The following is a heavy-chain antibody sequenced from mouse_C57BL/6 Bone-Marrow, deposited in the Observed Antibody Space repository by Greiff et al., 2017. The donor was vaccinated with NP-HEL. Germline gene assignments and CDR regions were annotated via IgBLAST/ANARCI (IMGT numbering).Heavy chain of an antibody. CDR2: ISYDGSN. Sequence: EVKVEESGPGLVKPSQSLSLPCSVTGYSITSGYYWNWIRQFPGNKLEWMGYISYDGSNNYNPSLKNRISITRDTSKNQFFLKLNSVTTEDTATYYCARGDYSAYWGQGTLVTVSA. J-gene: IGHJ3*01. D-gene: IGHD1-1*01. CDR1: GYSITSGYY. CDR3: ARGDYSAY. V-gene: IGHV3-6*01.